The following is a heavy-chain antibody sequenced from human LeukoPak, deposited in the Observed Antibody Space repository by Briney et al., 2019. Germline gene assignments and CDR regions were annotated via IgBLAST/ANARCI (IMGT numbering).Heavy chain of an antibody. J-gene: IGHJ4*02. V-gene: IGHV3-23*01. D-gene: IGHD2-8*02. CDR3: TNDPQGVEVLGNEVDY. CDR1: GFTVSSNY. CDR2: ISGSGGST. Sequence: GGSLRLSCAASGFTVSSNYMSWVRQAPGKGLEWVSAISGSGGSTYYADSVKGRFTISRDNAKNTLYLQMNSLRAEDTAVYYCTNDPQGVEVLGNEVDYGGQGTVVTVS.